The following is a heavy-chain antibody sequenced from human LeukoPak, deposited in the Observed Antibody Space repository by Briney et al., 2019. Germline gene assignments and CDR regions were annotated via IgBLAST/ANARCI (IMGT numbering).Heavy chain of an antibody. CDR3: ARVNPEDGNYYGSGSYLNWFDP. CDR1: GGSISSGDYY. J-gene: IGHJ5*02. V-gene: IGHV4-30-4*01. CDR2: IYYSGST. Sequence: SETLSLTCTVSGGSISSGDYYWSWIRQPPGKGLEWIGYIYYSGSTYYNPSLKSRVTISVDTSKNQFSLKLSSVTAADTAVYYCARVNPEDGNYYGSGSYLNWFDPWGQGTLVTVSP. D-gene: IGHD3-10*01.